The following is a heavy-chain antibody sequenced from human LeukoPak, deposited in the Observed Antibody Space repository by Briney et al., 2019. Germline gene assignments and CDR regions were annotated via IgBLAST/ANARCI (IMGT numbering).Heavy chain of an antibody. CDR3: AKDVYSGYDFDAFDI. V-gene: IGHV3-23*01. CDR2: ISGSGGST. Sequence: GGSLRLSCAASGFTFSSYAMSWVRQAPGEGLEWVSAISGSGGSTYYADSVKGRFTISRDNSKNTLYLQMNSLRAEDTAVYYCAKDVYSGYDFDAFDIWGQGTMVTVSS. CDR1: GFTFSSYA. J-gene: IGHJ3*02. D-gene: IGHD5-12*01.